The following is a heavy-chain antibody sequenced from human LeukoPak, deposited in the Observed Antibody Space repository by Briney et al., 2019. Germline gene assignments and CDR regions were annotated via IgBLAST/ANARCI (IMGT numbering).Heavy chain of an antibody. CDR3: ARPRERVVPAAPFDY. CDR1: GFTFSSYA. V-gene: IGHV3-23*01. Sequence: GGSLRLSCAASGFTFSSYAMSWVRQAPGKGLEWVSAISGSGGSTYYADSVKGRFTISRDNAKNSLYLQMNSLRAEDTAVYYCARPRERVVPAAPFDYWGQGTLVTVSS. J-gene: IGHJ4*02. CDR2: ISGSGGST. D-gene: IGHD2-2*01.